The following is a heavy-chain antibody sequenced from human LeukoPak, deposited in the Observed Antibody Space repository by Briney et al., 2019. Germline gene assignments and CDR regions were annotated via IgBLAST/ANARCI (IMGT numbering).Heavy chain of an antibody. D-gene: IGHD3-10*01. CDR1: GFTFAIHA. CDR3: AKDSYVSGRPLHTFDV. CDR2: ISGDGAST. Sequence: GSLRLSCAASGFTFAIHAMTLVRPAPGEGLEWVSGISGDGASTHYPESVKGQFTISRDNSQNTPFLQMNSLRVEDTAIYYCAKDSYVSGRPLHTFDVWGQGTLVTVSS. V-gene: IGHV3-23*01. J-gene: IGHJ3*01.